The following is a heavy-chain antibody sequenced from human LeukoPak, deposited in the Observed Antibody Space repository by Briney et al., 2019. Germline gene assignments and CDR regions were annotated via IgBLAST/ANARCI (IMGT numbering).Heavy chain of an antibody. J-gene: IGHJ4*02. CDR1: GFTFSRLA. V-gene: IGHV4-59*08. CDR3: ARGSPSIAAAVYFDY. D-gene: IGHD6-13*01. CDR2: IYYSGST. Sequence: GSLRLSCAVSGFTFSRLAMNWVRQAPGKGLEWIGYIYYSGSTNYNPSLKSRVTISVDTSKNQFSLKLSSVTAADTAVYYCARGSPSIAAAVYFDYWGQGTLVTVSS.